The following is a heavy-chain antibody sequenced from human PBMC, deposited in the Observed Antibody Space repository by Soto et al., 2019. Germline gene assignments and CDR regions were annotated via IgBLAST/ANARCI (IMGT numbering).Heavy chain of an antibody. D-gene: IGHD3-16*02. V-gene: IGHV1-69*01. Sequence: QVQLVQSGAEVKKPGSSVRVSCKASGGTFSRFAISWVRQAPGQGLEWMGGVIPVFGTANYAPKFQGRVTNAADESTTTAHMELRSLTSDDTAVYYCARDWGLRLGELSFFDYWGQGPLITVSA. CDR3: ARDWGLRLGELSFFDY. CDR2: VIPVFGTA. CDR1: GGTFSRFA. J-gene: IGHJ4*02.